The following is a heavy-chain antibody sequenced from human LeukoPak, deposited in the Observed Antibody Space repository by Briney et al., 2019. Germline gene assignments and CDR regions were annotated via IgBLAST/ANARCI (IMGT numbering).Heavy chain of an antibody. D-gene: IGHD4-23*01. CDR3: ARGYGGKGPCVY. J-gene: IGHJ4*02. Sequence: SGGSLRLSCAASGFTFSSYGMHWVRQAPGKGLEWVAVIWYDGSNKYYADSVKGRFTISRDNSKNTLYLQMNSLRAEDTAVYYCARGYGGKGPCVYWGQGTLVTVSS. CDR2: IWYDGSNK. V-gene: IGHV3-33*01. CDR1: GFTFSSYG.